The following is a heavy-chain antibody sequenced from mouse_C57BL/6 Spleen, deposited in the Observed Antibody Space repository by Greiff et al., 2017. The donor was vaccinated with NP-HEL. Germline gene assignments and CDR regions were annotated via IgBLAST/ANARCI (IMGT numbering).Heavy chain of an antibody. D-gene: IGHD2-3*01. Sequence: QVQLQQPGAELVRPGSSVKLSCKASGYTFTSYWMHWVKQRPIQGLEWIGNIDPSDSETHYNQKFKDKATLTVDKSSSTAYMQLSSLTSEDSAVYYWARHDGYYEAMDYWGQGTSVTVSS. CDR1: GYTFTSYW. J-gene: IGHJ4*01. CDR3: ARHDGYYEAMDY. V-gene: IGHV1-52*01. CDR2: IDPSDSET.